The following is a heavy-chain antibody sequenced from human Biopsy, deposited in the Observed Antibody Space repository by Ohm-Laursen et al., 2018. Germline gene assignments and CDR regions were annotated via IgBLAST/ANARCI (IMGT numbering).Heavy chain of an antibody. CDR1: GFTFSASA. D-gene: IGHD3-10*01. J-gene: IGHJ4*02. V-gene: IGHV3-73*01. CDR2: IRSKAKSYAT. CDR3: TLEGAGFDN. Sequence: SLSLSCAASGFTFSASAVHWVRQASGKGLEWVGRIRSKAKSYATAYAASVTGRFTISRYDSKNTTYLQMNSLKTEDRAVYYCTLEGAGFDNWGQGTPVTVSS.